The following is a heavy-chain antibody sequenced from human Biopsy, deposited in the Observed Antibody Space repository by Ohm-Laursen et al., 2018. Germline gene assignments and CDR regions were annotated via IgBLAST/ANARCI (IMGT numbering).Heavy chain of an antibody. V-gene: IGHV3-9*01. Sequence: RSLRLSCSVSGFRFDNTGMHWVRQGPGKGLEWVAGISWSSDSITYAKSVTGRFTISRDNGENSLYLQMSSLRPEDTALYYCTKNTQWEGSGYLDAFHIWGHGAMVTVSS. D-gene: IGHD3-22*01. J-gene: IGHJ3*02. CDR3: TKNTQWEGSGYLDAFHI. CDR1: GFRFDNTG. CDR2: ISWSSDSI.